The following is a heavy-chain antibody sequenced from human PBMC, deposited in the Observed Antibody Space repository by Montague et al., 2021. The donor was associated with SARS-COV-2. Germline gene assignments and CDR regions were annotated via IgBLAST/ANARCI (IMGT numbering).Heavy chain of an antibody. CDR1: GGSISSYY. V-gene: IGHV4-4*07. D-gene: IGHD3-10*01. CDR3: AREAWFGDKTSASEYYGMDV. Sequence: SETLSLTCTVSGGSISSYYWSWIRQPAGKGLEWIGRIYTSGSTNXXPSLKSRVTMSVDTSKNQSSLKLSSVTAADTAVYYCAREAWFGDKTSASEYYGMDVWGQGTTVTVSS. J-gene: IGHJ6*02. CDR2: IYTSGST.